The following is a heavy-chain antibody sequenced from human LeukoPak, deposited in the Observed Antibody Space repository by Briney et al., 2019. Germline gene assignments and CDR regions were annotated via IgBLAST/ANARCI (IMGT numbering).Heavy chain of an antibody. CDR1: GGSFSGYY. V-gene: IGHV4-34*01. Sequence: SETLSLTCAVYGGSFSGYYWSWIRQPPGKGLEWIGEINHSGSTNYNPSLKSRVTIPVDTSKNQFSLKLSSVTAADTAVYYCARGHIDSGSYRPTLFDYWGQGTLVTVSS. CDR3: ARGHIDSGSYRPTLFDY. D-gene: IGHD1-26*01. J-gene: IGHJ4*02. CDR2: INHSGST.